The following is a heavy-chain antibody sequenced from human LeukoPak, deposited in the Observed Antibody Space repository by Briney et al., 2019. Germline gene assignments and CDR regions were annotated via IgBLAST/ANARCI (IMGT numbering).Heavy chain of an antibody. CDR1: GFTFSSYA. D-gene: IGHD2-15*01. CDR3: ARQLGSCSGGNCYFDS. J-gene: IGHJ4*02. Sequence: GGSLRLSCAASGFTFSSYAMSWVRQAPGKGLEWVSALASGAPPYYADSVKGRFTISRDNSKNTVYLQVNSLRAEDTAVYYCARQLGSCSGGNCYFDSWGQGTLVTVSS. CDR2: LASGAPP. V-gene: IGHV3-23*01.